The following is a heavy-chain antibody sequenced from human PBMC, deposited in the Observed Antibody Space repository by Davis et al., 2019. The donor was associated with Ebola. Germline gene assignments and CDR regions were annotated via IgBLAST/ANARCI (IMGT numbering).Heavy chain of an antibody. V-gene: IGHV4-34*01. Sequence: PSETLSLTCAVSGGSFSGYYWSWIRQPPGKGLEWIGEINHSGSTNYNPSLKSRVTISVDTSKNQFSLKLSAVTAADTAVYYCATMAATGQSDYWGQGTLVTVSS. D-gene: IGHD5-24*01. CDR2: INHSGST. CDR3: ATMAATGQSDY. CDR1: GGSFSGYY. J-gene: IGHJ4*02.